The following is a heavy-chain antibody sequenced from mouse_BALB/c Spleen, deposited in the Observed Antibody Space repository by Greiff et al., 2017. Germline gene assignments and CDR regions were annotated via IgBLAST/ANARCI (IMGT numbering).Heavy chain of an antibody. Sequence: EVKLQESGPGLVKPSQSLSLTCTVTGYSITSDYAWNWIRQFPGNKLEWMGYISYSGSTSYNPSLKSRISITRDTSKNQFFLQLNSVTTEDTATYYCAIYDGYSDFDYWGQGTTLTVSS. CDR3: AIYDGYSDFDY. J-gene: IGHJ2*01. D-gene: IGHD2-3*01. CDR2: ISYSGST. CDR1: GYSITSDYA. V-gene: IGHV3-2*02.